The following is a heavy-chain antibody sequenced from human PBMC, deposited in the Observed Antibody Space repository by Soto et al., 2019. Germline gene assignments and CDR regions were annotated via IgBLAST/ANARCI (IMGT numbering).Heavy chain of an antibody. Sequence: QITLNESGPAQVKPRQTLTLTCTFSGFSLTTRGVGVGWIRQSPGKAPEWLALIYWDDDKSYSPSLKSRLTPTKETTKNQVVVTMADLDAADTATYYCAHRVLRTVFGLVTTTAIYFDFWGQGTPVAVSS. J-gene: IGHJ4*02. D-gene: IGHD3-3*01. CDR3: AHRVLRTVFGLVTTTAIYFDF. V-gene: IGHV2-5*02. CDR1: GFSLTTRGVG. CDR2: IYWDDDK.